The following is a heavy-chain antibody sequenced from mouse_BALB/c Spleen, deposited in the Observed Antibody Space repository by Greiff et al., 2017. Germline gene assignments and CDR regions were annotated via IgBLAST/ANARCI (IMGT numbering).Heavy chain of an antibody. CDR2: INPSSGYT. J-gene: IGHJ4*01. CDR1: GYTFTSYW. CDR3: ARSHGSSHYYAMDY. D-gene: IGHD1-1*01. Sequence: QVQLQQPGAELVKPGASVKLSCKASGYTFTSYWMHWVKQRPGQGLEWIGYINPSSGYTEYNQKFKDKTTLTADKSSSTAYMQLSSLTSEDSAVYYCARSHGSSHYYAMDYWGQGTSVTVSS. V-gene: IGHV1-4*02.